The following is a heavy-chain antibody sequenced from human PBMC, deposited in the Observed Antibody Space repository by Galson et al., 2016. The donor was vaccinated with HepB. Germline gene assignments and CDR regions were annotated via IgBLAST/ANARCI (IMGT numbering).Heavy chain of an antibody. Sequence: SLRLSCAASGFAFSSHWMHWVRQDLGKGLVWVSRINSDGTISNYADSVKGRFTISRDNAKNTLYLQMNSLRAEDTAVYFCVRDHSVVPTTAYNWFDPWGPGTLVTVSS. J-gene: IGHJ5*02. CDR3: VRDHSVVPTTAYNWFDP. CDR1: GFAFSSHW. D-gene: IGHD4-23*01. CDR2: INSDGTIS. V-gene: IGHV3-74*01.